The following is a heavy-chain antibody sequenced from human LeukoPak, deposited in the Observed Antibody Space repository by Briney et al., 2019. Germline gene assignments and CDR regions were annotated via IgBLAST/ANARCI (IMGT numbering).Heavy chain of an antibody. CDR2: IYHSGST. V-gene: IGHV4-4*02. CDR3: ARALLSAVAGIDY. D-gene: IGHD6-19*01. J-gene: IGHJ4*02. CDR1: GGPISSSNW. Sequence: SETLSLTCAVSGGPISSSNWWSWVRQPPGKGLEWIGEIYHSGSTNYNPSLKSRVTISVDKSKNQFSLKLSSVTAADTAVYYCARALLSAVAGIDYWGQGTLVTVSS.